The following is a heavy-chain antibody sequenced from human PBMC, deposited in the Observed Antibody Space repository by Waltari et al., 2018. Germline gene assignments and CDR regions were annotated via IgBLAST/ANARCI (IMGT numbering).Heavy chain of an antibody. CDR2: SSDDCQTS. J-gene: IGHJ6*03. CDR1: GFTFSTYA. CDR3: ANGIRATATYFYMAV. V-gene: IGHV3-23*04. Sequence: EERLEESGGGLEEPGKSLRLSCSASGFTFSTYAMTWVRQAQGEGLEWFPSSSDDCQTSFDADSVQCRCIISRDKSTSTLFLHLNSLRGDDTARYYCANGIRATATYFYMAVWGKGTTVTVSS. D-gene: IGHD3-10*01.